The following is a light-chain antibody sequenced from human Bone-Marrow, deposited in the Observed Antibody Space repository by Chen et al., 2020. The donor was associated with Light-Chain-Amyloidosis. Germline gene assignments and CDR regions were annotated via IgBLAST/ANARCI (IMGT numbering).Light chain of an antibody. Sequence: SYVLTQPSSVSVAPGQTATIACGGNNIGSTSVHWYQQTPGQAPRLVVYDDSDRPSGIPERLSGSNSGNTATLTISRVEGGDEADYYCQVWDRSSDRPVFGGGTKLTVL. J-gene: IGLJ3*02. CDR3: QVWDRSSDRPV. V-gene: IGLV3-21*02. CDR2: DDS. CDR1: NIGSTS.